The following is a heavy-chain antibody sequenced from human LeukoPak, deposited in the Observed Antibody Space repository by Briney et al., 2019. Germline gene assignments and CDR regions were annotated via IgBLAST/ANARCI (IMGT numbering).Heavy chain of an antibody. CDR2: IYYSGST. V-gene: IGHV4-39*01. CDR1: GGSISSSSYY. CDR3: ARQDGYTSGYWFDP. J-gene: IGHJ5*02. Sequence: PSETLSLTCTVSGGSISSSSYYWGWIRQPPGKGLEWIGSIYYSGSTYYNPSLKSRVTISVDTSKNQFSLKLSSVTAADTAVYYCARQDGYTSGYWFDPWGQGTLVTVSS. D-gene: IGHD5-24*01.